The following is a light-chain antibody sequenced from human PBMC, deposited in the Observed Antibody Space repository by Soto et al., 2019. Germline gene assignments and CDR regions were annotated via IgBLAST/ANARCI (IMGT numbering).Light chain of an antibody. Sequence: EVVLTQAPGTLSLCAGERAPRSCRAGQSGSDRDVAWYQQKPGQAPRLLIFPASSRTPGMPGRFSGSGPRTDFTPTISSLEPEDSAVYFCHQYGAAPPTFGQGTKVDIK. CDR3: HQYGAAPPT. J-gene: IGKJ2*01. CDR1: QSGSDRD. V-gene: IGKV3-20*01. CDR2: PAS.